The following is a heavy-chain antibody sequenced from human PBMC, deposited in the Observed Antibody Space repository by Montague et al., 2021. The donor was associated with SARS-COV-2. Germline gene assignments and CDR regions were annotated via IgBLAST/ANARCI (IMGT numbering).Heavy chain of an antibody. D-gene: IGHD3-9*01. Sequence: SETLSLTCTVSGGSISSYYWGWIRQPPGKGLEWIGYIYYSGSTNYNPSLKSRVTISVDTSKNQFSLQLSSVTAADTAVYYCARDSRTDFDWLFPDSGSYYYYTDVWGKGTTVTVSS. CDR1: GGSISSYY. CDR2: IYYSGST. J-gene: IGHJ6*03. V-gene: IGHV4-59*01. CDR3: ARDSRTDFDWLFPDSGSYYYYTDV.